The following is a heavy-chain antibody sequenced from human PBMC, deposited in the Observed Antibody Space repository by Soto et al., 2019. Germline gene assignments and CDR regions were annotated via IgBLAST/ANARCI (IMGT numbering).Heavy chain of an antibody. CDR3: ARGALITTIAVADLDTWYFDL. V-gene: IGHV3-72*01. Sequence: GGSLRLSCAASGFTFSDHYMDWVRQAPGKGLEWVGRTRNKANSYTTEYAASVKGRFTISRDDSKNSLYLQMNSLKTEDTAVYYCARGALITTIAVADLDTWYFDLWGRGTLVTVSS. CDR2: TRNKANSYTT. J-gene: IGHJ2*01. CDR1: GFTFSDHY. D-gene: IGHD6-19*01.